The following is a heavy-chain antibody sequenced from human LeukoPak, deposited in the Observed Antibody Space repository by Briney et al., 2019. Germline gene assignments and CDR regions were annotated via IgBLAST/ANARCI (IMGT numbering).Heavy chain of an antibody. CDR2: INHSGST. J-gene: IGHJ4*02. CDR3: ARGPKTVTGNDY. Sequence: SETLSLTCAVYGGSFSGYYWSWIRQPPGKGLEWIGEINHSGSTNYNPSLKSRVTISVDTSKNQFSLKLSSVTAADTAVYYCARGPKTVTGNDYGGQGTLVTVS. V-gene: IGHV4-34*01. D-gene: IGHD4-17*01. CDR1: GGSFSGYY.